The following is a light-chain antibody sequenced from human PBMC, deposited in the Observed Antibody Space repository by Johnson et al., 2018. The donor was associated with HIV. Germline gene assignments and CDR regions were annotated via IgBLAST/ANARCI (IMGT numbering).Light chain of an antibody. CDR1: RSTTGNNY. V-gene: IGLV1-51*01. Sequence: VLTQPPSVSAAPGQRVTISCSGSRSTTGNNYVSWYQHLPGTAPKLLIYDNDKRPPGIPDRFSGSRSGTSATRGSTGHQTGDEADYYCGAWDSGLTAGVFGTGTKVTVL. CDR2: DND. CDR3: GAWDSGLTAGV. J-gene: IGLJ1*01.